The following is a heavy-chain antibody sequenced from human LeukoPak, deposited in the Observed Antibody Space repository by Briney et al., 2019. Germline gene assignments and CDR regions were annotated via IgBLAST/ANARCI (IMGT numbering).Heavy chain of an antibody. CDR2: IYYSGST. CDR1: GVSISSGGYY. J-gene: IGHJ5*02. Sequence: NPSQTLSLTCTVSGVSISSGGYYWRWIRQHPGKGLEWIGYIYYSGSTYYNPSLKSRVTISVDTSKNQFSLKLSSVTAADTAVYYCARVEGDYMYWFDPWGQGTLVTVSS. CDR3: ARVEGDYMYWFDP. D-gene: IGHD4-17*01. V-gene: IGHV4-31*03.